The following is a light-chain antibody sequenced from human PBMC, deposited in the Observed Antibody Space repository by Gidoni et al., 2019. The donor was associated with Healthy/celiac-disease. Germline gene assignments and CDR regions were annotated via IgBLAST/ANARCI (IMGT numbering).Light chain of an antibody. Sequence: ELVLTHSPGTLSLSPGERATLSCRASQSVSSSYLAWYQQKPGQAPRLLIYGASSRATGIPDRLSGSGSGTDFTLTISRREPEDFAVYYCQQYGSSPPYTFGQGTKLEIK. CDR2: GAS. J-gene: IGKJ2*01. CDR3: QQYGSSPPYT. V-gene: IGKV3-20*01. CDR1: QSVSSSY.